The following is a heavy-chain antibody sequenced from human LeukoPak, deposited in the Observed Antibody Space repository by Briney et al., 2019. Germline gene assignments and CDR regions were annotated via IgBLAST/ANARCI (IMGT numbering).Heavy chain of an antibody. Sequence: SETLSLTCTVSGGSISSYYWSWIRQPPGKGLEWIGYIYYSGSTNYNPSLKSRVTISVDTSKNQFSVKLSSVTAADTAVYYCARENPSSGRYEYWGQGTLVTVSS. J-gene: IGHJ4*02. D-gene: IGHD6-19*01. CDR3: ARENPSSGRYEY. CDR1: GGSISSYY. V-gene: IGHV4-59*01. CDR2: IYYSGST.